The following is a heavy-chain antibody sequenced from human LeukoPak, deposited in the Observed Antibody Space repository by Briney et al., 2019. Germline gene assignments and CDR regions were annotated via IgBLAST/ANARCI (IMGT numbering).Heavy chain of an antibody. D-gene: IGHD5-12*01. J-gene: IGHJ4*02. CDR2: MYYSGST. V-gene: IGHV4-59*01. Sequence: PSETLSLTCTVSGGSISGYYWSWIRQPPWKGLEWIGYMYYSGSTKYNPSLKSRVTISVDTSKNQFSLKLSSVTAADTAVYYCARGYSGYDPTYFDYWGQGTLVTVSS. CDR1: GGSISGYY. CDR3: ARGYSGYDPTYFDY.